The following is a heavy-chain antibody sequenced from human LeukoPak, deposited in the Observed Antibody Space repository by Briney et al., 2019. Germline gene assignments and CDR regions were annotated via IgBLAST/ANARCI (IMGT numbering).Heavy chain of an antibody. Sequence: PRGSLRLSCAASGFSVSISNMNWVRQAPGKELEWVSSISSSSRYIYYADSVKGRFTISRDNAKNSPYLQMNSLRAEDTAVYYCAREGPYHYFDYWRQGTLVTVSS. CDR2: ISSSSRYI. CDR1: GFSVSISN. CDR3: AREGPYHYFDY. V-gene: IGHV3-21*01. J-gene: IGHJ4*02.